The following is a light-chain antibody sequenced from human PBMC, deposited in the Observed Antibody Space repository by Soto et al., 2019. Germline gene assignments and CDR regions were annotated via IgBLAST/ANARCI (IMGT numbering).Light chain of an antibody. Sequence: IHITHSATNLSASVSDGVPIISRASQTISSWLAWYQQKPGKAPKLLIYMASTVKSGVPSRFSGSGSGTEFTLTISSLQHDDFATYYCQHYNSYPEAFGQGTKVDIK. CDR3: QHYNSYPEA. CDR1: QTISSW. J-gene: IGKJ1*01. CDR2: MAS. V-gene: IGKV1-5*03.